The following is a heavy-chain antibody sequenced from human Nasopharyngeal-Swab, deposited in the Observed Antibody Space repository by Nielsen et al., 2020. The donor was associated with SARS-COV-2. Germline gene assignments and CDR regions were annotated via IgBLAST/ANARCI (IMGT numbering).Heavy chain of an antibody. Sequence: GGSLRLSCAASGFTFSDYYMSWIRQAPGKGLEWVSYISSSSSYTNYADSVKGRFTISRDNAKNSLYLQMNSLRAEDTAVYYCARGVMVQGVNGYYYGMDAWGQGTTVTVSS. CDR3: ARGVMVQGVNGYYYGMDA. CDR1: GFTFSDYY. D-gene: IGHD3-10*01. J-gene: IGHJ6*02. CDR2: ISSSSSYT. V-gene: IGHV3-11*06.